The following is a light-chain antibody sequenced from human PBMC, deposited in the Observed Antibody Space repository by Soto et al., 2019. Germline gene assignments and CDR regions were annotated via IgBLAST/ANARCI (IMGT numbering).Light chain of an antibody. CDR1: QSVSSN. V-gene: IGKV3-15*01. CDR2: GAS. CDR3: QQYNNWHPYT. Sequence: EIVMTQSTATLSVSPGERATLSCRASQSVSSNLAWYQQKPGQAPRLLIYGASTRASGIPARFSGSESGTEFTLTINSLQAEDFAVYYCQQYNNWHPYTFGQGTKLEIK. J-gene: IGKJ2*01.